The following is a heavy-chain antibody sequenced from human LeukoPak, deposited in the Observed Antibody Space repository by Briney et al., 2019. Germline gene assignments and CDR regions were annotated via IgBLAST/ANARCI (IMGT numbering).Heavy chain of an antibody. D-gene: IGHD4-23*01. Sequence: SETLSLTCAVYGGSFSGYYWSWIRKPPGKGLEWIGEINHSGSTNYNPSLKSRVTISVDTSKNQFSLKLSSVTAADTAVYYCARGSSTVAYYYYYYGMDVWGQGTTVTVSS. CDR2: INHSGST. CDR3: ARGSSTVAYYYYYYGMDV. V-gene: IGHV4-34*01. J-gene: IGHJ6*02. CDR1: GGSFSGYY.